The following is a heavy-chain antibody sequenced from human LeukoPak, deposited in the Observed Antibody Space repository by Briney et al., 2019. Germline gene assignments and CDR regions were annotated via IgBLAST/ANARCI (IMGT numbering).Heavy chain of an antibody. CDR2: INPNTGGT. V-gene: IGHV1-2*06. Sequence: ASVKVSCKASGYTFTGYYMHWVRQAPGQGLEWMGRINPNTGGTNFAQKFQGRVTMTRDTSINTAYMELSGLTSDDTAIYYCARWDYYDSSAYGESDYWGQGTLVTVSS. CDR1: GYTFTGYY. J-gene: IGHJ4*02. D-gene: IGHD3-22*01. CDR3: ARWDYYDSSAYGESDY.